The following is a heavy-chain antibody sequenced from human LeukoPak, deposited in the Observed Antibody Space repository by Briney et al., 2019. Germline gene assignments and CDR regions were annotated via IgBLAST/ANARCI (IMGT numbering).Heavy chain of an antibody. CDR1: GFTFSDYY. CDR2: ISSSGSTI. D-gene: IGHD6-13*01. CDR3: GQTIAAAGTGY. V-gene: IGHV3-11*04. J-gene: IGHJ4*02. Sequence: GGSLRLSCAASGFTFSDYYMSWIRQAPGKGLKWVSYISSSGSTIYYADSVKGRFTISRDNAKNSLYLQMNSLRAEDTAVYYCGQTIAAAGTGYWGQGTLVTVSS.